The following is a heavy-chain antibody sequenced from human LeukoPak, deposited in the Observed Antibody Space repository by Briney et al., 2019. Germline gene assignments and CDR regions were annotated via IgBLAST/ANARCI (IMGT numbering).Heavy chain of an antibody. CDR1: GFTFTSYS. J-gene: IGHJ3*02. CDR2: ISGGGGST. CDR3: AKGGSVTAPDDAFGI. D-gene: IGHD5/OR15-5a*01. V-gene: IGHV3-23*01. Sequence: GGSLRLSCAASGFTFTSYSMNWVRQAPGKGLEWVSTISGGGGSTYYADSVKGRFTISRDNSKNTLYLQVNSLRAEDTAVYYCAKGGSVTAPDDAFGIWGQGTMVTVSS.